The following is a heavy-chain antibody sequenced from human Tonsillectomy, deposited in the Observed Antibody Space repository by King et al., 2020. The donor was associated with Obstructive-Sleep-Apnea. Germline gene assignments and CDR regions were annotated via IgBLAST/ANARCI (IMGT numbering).Heavy chain of an antibody. Sequence: VQLVESGGGLVQPGRSLRLSCTASGFTFGDYTMSWFRQAPGKGLEWVGVIRSKAYGGTTEYAASVKGGFTISRDDPKSIAYLQMNSLKTEDTAVYYCTRKHYYVTTGNAVDYWGQGTLVTVSS. V-gene: IGHV3-49*03. CDR2: IRSKAYGGTT. D-gene: IGHD3-22*01. CDR1: GFTFGDYT. CDR3: TRKHYYVTTGNAVDY. J-gene: IGHJ4*02.